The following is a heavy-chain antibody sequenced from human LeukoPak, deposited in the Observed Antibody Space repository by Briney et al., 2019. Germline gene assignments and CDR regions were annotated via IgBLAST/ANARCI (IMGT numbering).Heavy chain of an antibody. V-gene: IGHV4-39*01. CDR3: ARLTGSKAKNRWFDP. CDR1: GVSISSSSSY. D-gene: IGHD7-27*01. J-gene: IGHJ5*02. Sequence: PSETLSLTCAVSGVSISSSSSYWAWIRQPPGKGLEWIATISYSGNTYYNPSLKSRVTISADTSKTPFSLKLSSVTAADTAVYYCARLTGSKAKNRWFDPWGQGTLVTVSS. CDR2: ISYSGNT.